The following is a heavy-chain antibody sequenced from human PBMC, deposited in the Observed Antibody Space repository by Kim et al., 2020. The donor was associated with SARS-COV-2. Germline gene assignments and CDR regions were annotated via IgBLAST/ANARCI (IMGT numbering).Heavy chain of an antibody. D-gene: IGHD3-10*01. CDR1: GFTFSSYS. CDR3: ARSGYYYGSGSYSSGWYFDL. V-gene: IGHV3-21*01. J-gene: IGHJ2*01. Sequence: GGSLRLSCAASGFTFSSYSMNWVRQAPGKGLEWVSSISSSSSYIYYADSVKGRFTISRDNAKNSLYLQMNSLRAEDTAVYYCARSGYYYGSGSYSSGWYFDLWGRGTLVTVSS. CDR2: ISSSSSYI.